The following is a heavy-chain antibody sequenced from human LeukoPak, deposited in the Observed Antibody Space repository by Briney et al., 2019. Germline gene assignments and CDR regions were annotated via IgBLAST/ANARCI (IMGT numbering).Heavy chain of an antibody. J-gene: IGHJ5*02. Sequence: PGGSLRLSCAASGFTFSSYEMNWGRQAPGKGLVWVSRINSEGSSTAYAAFVKGRFTISRDNAKNTLFLQMNSLRVEDTAVYHCVRGNDHWGQGTLVTVSS. CDR3: VRGNDH. V-gene: IGHV3-74*01. CDR2: INSEGSST. CDR1: GFTFSSYE.